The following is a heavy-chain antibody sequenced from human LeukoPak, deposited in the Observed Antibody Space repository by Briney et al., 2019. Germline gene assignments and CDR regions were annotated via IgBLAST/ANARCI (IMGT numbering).Heavy chain of an antibody. CDR3: AKDFSFAATSYYFDF. J-gene: IGHJ4*02. V-gene: IGHV3-9*01. CDR1: GFTFDDYS. D-gene: IGHD2-15*01. Sequence: GRSLRLSCAASGFTFDDYSMHWVRQAPGKGLEWLSGIDWNSGSIGYADSVKGRFTISRDNAENSLYLQMNSLRADDTAFYYCAKDFSFAATSYYFDFWGRGTLVTVSS. CDR2: IDWNSGSI.